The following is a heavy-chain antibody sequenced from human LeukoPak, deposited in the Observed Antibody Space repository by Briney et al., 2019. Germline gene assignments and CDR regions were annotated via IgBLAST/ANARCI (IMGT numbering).Heavy chain of an antibody. CDR1: GYTFTGYY. Sequence: GASVKVSCKASGYTFTGYYMHWVRQAPGQGLEWMGWINPNSGGTNYAQKFQGRVTMTRDTSISTAYMELSRLRSDDTAVYYCARAPIFILGIAAPEGYYFDYWGQGTLVTVSS. D-gene: IGHD6-13*01. CDR2: INPNSGGT. J-gene: IGHJ4*02. CDR3: ARAPIFILGIAAPEGYYFDY. V-gene: IGHV1-2*02.